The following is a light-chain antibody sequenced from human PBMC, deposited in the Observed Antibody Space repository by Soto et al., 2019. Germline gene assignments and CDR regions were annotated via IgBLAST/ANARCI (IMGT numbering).Light chain of an antibody. J-gene: IGKJ4*01. V-gene: IGKV4-1*01. CDR3: QQYHSTRLT. Sequence: DIVMTQSPEYLAGSLGERATINCKSSQSVLYTPNAKNYLAWYQQKPGQPPRLLIYWASYREPRVPDRFSGSGSGTDFTLTISSMPAADAAVYYCQQYHSTRLTFGGGTKVDIK. CDR2: WAS. CDR1: QSVLYTPNAKNY.